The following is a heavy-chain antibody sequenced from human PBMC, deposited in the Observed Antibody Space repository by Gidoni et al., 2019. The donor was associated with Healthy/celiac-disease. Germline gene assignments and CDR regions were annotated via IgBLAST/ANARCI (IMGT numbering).Heavy chain of an antibody. Sequence: EVQLVESGGGLVQPGGSLRLSCAACGFTFSGYDMHWVRQATGKGLEWVSAIGTAGDTYYPGSVKGRFTISRENAKNSLYLQMNSLRAEDTAVYYCARGTRRGMDVWGKGTTVTVSS. D-gene: IGHD1-1*01. V-gene: IGHV3-13*01. CDR3: ARGTRRGMDV. J-gene: IGHJ6*04. CDR2: IGTAGDT. CDR1: GFTFSGYD.